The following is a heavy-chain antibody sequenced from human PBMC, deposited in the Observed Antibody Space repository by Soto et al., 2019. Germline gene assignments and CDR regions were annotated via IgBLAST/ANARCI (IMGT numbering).Heavy chain of an antibody. CDR2: IWYDGSNK. V-gene: IGHV3-33*01. CDR3: ARKNSYQLPLYYYYYGMDV. J-gene: IGHJ6*02. CDR1: GFTFSSYG. D-gene: IGHD2-2*01. Sequence: PGGSLRLSCAASGFTFSSYGMHWVRQAPGKGLEWVAVIWYDGSNKYYADSVKGRFTISRDNSKNTLYLQMNSLRAEDTAVYYCARKNSYQLPLYYYYYGMDVWGQGTTVTVSS.